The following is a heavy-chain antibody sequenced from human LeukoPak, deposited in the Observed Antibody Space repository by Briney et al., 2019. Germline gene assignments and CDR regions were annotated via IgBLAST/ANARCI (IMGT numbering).Heavy chain of an antibody. J-gene: IGHJ6*02. Sequence: GGSLRLSCAASGFTFSSYSMNWVRQAPGKGLEWVSSISSSSSTIYYADSVKGRFTISRDNAKNSLYLQMNSLRAEDTAVYYCARDGRSYDILTGNYYYGMDVWGQGTTVTVSS. CDR3: ARDGRSYDILTGNYYYGMDV. V-gene: IGHV3-48*04. D-gene: IGHD3-9*01. CDR1: GFTFSSYS. CDR2: ISSSSSTI.